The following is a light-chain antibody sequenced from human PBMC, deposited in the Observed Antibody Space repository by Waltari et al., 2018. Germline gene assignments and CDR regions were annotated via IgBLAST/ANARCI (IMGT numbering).Light chain of an antibody. V-gene: IGKV1-5*03. CDR1: HRISSW. CDR3: QQYNTFPWT. CDR2: KAS. Sequence: DIQMTQSPSILSASVGDRVPITCRASHRISSWVAWYQQKPGKAPHLLIYKASALESGVPSRFSGSGSATDFTLTISSLQPDDFATYYCQQYNTFPWTFGQGTKVEIK. J-gene: IGKJ1*01.